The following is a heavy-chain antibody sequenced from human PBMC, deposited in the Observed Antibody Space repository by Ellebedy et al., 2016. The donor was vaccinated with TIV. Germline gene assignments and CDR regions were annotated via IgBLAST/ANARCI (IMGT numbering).Heavy chain of an antibody. Sequence: GSLRLSCTVSGGSISNYYWSWIRQPPGKGLEWIGYIFYSGSTHYNPSLKSRVTISVDTSKSQFSLKLSSVTAADTAMYFCARTIAVAGTFSFDYWGQGTLVTVSS. CDR1: GGSISNYY. J-gene: IGHJ4*02. CDR2: IFYSGST. V-gene: IGHV4-59*01. D-gene: IGHD6-19*01. CDR3: ARTIAVAGTFSFDY.